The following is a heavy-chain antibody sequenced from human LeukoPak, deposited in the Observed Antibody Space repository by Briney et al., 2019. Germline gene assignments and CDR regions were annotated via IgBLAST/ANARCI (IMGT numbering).Heavy chain of an antibody. V-gene: IGHV4-59*01. CDR2: IYYSGST. J-gene: IGHJ5*02. CDR1: GGSISSYY. CDR3: ARDSGYHTSGFDP. Sequence: SETLSLTCTVSGGSISSYYWSWIRQPPGKGLEWIGYIYYSGSTNYNPSLKSRVTISVDTSKNQFSLKLSSVTAADTAVYYCARDSGYHTSGFDPWGQGTLVTVSS. D-gene: IGHD3-3*01.